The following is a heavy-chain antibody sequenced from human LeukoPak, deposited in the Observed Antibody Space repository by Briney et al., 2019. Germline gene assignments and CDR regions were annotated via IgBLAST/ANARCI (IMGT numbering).Heavy chain of an antibody. CDR1: GFTVSTNY. J-gene: IGHJ4*02. CDR3: ARDRGGSRSDC. CDR2: IYSGGTT. V-gene: IGHV3-66*01. D-gene: IGHD6-13*01. Sequence: PGGPLRLSCAASGFTVSTNYMSWVRQAPGKGLEWVSVIYSGGTTYYADSVKGRFTISRDNSKNTLYLQMNSLRAEDTAVYYCARDRGGSRSDCWGQGTLVTVSS.